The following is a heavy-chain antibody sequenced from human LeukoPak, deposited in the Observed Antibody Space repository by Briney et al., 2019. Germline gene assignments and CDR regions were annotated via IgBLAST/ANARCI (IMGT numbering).Heavy chain of an antibody. Sequence: PSETLSLTCSVSGPSISSYYWSWIRQPPGEGLEGVGYFYQRGGTNYHPSLKSRATISIDTSKNEVSLKLRSVTAADTAVYYCARGASSSWYSLWKFWGQGTLVTVSS. CDR1: GPSISSYY. V-gene: IGHV4-59*01. CDR3: ARGASSSWYSLWKF. J-gene: IGHJ4*02. D-gene: IGHD6-13*01. CDR2: FYQRGGT.